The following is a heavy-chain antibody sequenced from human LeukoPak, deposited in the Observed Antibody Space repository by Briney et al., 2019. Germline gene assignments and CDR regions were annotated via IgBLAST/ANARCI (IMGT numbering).Heavy chain of an antibody. CDR3: AHRPYDFFNFYFDY. CDR2: IYWDDDK. V-gene: IGHV2-5*02. CDR1: GFSLSTSGVG. D-gene: IGHD3/OR15-3a*01. J-gene: IGHJ4*02. Sequence: SGPTLVNPTQTLTLTCTFSGFSLSTSGVGVGWIRQPPGKALEWLALIYWDDDKRYSPSLKSRLTITKDTSKNQVVLTMTDMDPVDTATYYCAHRPYDFFNFYFDYWGQGTLVTVSS.